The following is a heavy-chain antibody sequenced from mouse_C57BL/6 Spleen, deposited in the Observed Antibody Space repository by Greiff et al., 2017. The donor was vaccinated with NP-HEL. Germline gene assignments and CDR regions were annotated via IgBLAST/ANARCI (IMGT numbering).Heavy chain of an antibody. D-gene: IGHD1-1*01. CDR2: IWSGGST. CDR3: ASDYYGYAMDY. J-gene: IGHJ4*01. Sequence: VQLQQSGPGLVQPSQSLSITCTVSGFSLTSYGVHWVRQSPGKGLEWLGVIWSGGSTDYNAAFISRLSISKDNSESQVFFKMNGLQADDTAIYYCASDYYGYAMDYWGQGTSVTVSS. CDR1: GFSLTSYG. V-gene: IGHV2-2*01.